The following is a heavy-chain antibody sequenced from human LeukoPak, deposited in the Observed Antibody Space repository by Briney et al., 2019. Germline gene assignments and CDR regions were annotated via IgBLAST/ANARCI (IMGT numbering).Heavy chain of an antibody. J-gene: IGHJ5*02. V-gene: IGHV4-34*01. CDR2: ITHSGST. Sequence: SETLSLTCAVYGGSFSGYYWSWIRQPPGKGLEWIGEITHSGSTNYNPSLKSRVTISVDTSKNQFSLKLSSVTAADTAAYYCARGGAGLRYFDWLSSWFDPWGQGTLVTVSS. CDR3: ARGGAGLRYFDWLSSWFDP. CDR1: GGSFSGYY. D-gene: IGHD3-9*01.